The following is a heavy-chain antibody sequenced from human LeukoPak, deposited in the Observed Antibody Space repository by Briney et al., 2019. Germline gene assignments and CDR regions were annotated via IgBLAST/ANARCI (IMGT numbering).Heavy chain of an antibody. Sequence: SETLSLTCTVSGGSISSYYWSWIRQPAGKGLEWIGRIYTSGSTNYNPSLKSRVTMSVDTSKNRFSLKLSSVTAADTAVYYCARTYYDFWSGYSDYYFDYWGQGTLVTVSS. CDR1: GGSISSYY. D-gene: IGHD3-3*01. CDR3: ARTYYDFWSGYSDYYFDY. J-gene: IGHJ4*02. CDR2: IYTSGST. V-gene: IGHV4-4*07.